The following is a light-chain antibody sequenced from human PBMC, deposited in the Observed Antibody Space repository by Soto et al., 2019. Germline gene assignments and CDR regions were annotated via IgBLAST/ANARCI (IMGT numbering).Light chain of an antibody. Sequence: DIQMTQSPSTLSASVGDRVTITCRASQSISTWLAWYQQKPGKAPQLLIYKASRLESGVPSRFSGSGSGTELTLTISSLQPDDFATYYCQQYNSYSITFGQGTRLEIK. CDR3: QQYNSYSIT. J-gene: IGKJ5*01. CDR1: QSISTW. V-gene: IGKV1-5*03. CDR2: KAS.